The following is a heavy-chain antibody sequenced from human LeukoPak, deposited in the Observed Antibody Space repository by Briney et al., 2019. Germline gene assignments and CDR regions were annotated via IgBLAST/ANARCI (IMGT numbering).Heavy chain of an antibody. Sequence: PSETLSLTCAVSGGSISSSNWWSWVRQLPGKGLEWIGEIYHSGSTNYNPSLKSRVTISVDKSKNQFSLKLSSVTAADTAVYYCARDTRYCSSTSCYVGDYWGQGTLVTVSS. CDR1: GGSISSSNW. CDR3: ARDTRYCSSTSCYVGDY. D-gene: IGHD2-2*01. J-gene: IGHJ4*02. V-gene: IGHV4-4*02. CDR2: IYHSGST.